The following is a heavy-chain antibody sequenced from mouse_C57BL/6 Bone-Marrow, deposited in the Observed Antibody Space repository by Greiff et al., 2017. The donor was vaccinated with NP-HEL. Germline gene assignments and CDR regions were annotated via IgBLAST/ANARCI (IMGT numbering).Heavy chain of an antibody. CDR3: ARSYYPYAMDY. D-gene: IGHD2-12*01. Sequence: VQLQQSGAELVKPGASVKLSCTASGFNITDYYMHWVKQRTEQGLEWIGRIHPEDGETKYAPKFPGKATITADTSSNTAYLQLSSLTSEDTAVYYCARSYYPYAMDYWGQGTSVTVSS. J-gene: IGHJ4*01. CDR2: IHPEDGET. CDR1: GFNITDYY. V-gene: IGHV14-2*01.